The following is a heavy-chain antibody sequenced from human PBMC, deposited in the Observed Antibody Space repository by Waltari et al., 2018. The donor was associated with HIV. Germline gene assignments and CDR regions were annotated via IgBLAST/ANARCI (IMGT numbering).Heavy chain of an antibody. V-gene: IGHV3-7*01. D-gene: IGHD6-19*01. Sequence: EVLLVESGGVLVQPGGSLRLSCVGSGSSFSTYWMSWVRQTPGRALELMANIKQDGSARYYVDSVRGRFTVSRDNAENSLYLQMDSLRVDDTAMYYCATSVAGYFNNWGQGTLVTVSS. CDR1: GSSFSTYW. CDR3: ATSVAGYFNN. J-gene: IGHJ4*02. CDR2: IKQDGSAR.